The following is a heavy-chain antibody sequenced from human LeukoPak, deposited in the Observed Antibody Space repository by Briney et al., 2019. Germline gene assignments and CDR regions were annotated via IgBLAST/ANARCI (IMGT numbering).Heavy chain of an antibody. CDR2: ISAYNGNT. Sequence: ASVKFSCKASGYTFTSYGISWVRQAPGQGLEWMGWISAYNGNTNYAQKLQGRVTMTTDTSTSTAYMELRSLRSDDTAVYYCARDSSSRGIAAAVSPDWFDPWGQGTLVTVSS. CDR1: GYTFTSYG. J-gene: IGHJ5*02. D-gene: IGHD6-13*01. CDR3: ARDSSSRGIAAAVSPDWFDP. V-gene: IGHV1-18*01.